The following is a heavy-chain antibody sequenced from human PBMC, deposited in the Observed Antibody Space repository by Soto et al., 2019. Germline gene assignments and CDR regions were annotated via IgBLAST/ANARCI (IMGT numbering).Heavy chain of an antibody. J-gene: IGHJ6*02. Sequence: TLSLTCTVSGGSISNGGYYWTWIRQHPGKGLEWIGYIYYSGSTYYNPSLKSRVTISVDTSKNQFSLKLTSVTAADTAVYYCARDVTDFWSGHEGMDVWGQGTTVTVSS. CDR2: IYYSGST. D-gene: IGHD3-3*01. CDR1: GGSISNGGYY. V-gene: IGHV4-31*03. CDR3: ARDVTDFWSGHEGMDV.